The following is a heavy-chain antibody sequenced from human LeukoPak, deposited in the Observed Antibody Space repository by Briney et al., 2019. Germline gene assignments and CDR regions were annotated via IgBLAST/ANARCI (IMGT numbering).Heavy chain of an antibody. Sequence: SETLSLTCAVYGGSFSGYNWSWIRQPPGKGLEWIGEIDHGGSANYNPSLKSRVIISVDTSKNQFSLKLSSVTAADTAIYYCARTVPRRSTVAPAHLDYWGQGTLVTVSS. D-gene: IGHD4-11*01. CDR1: GGSFSGYN. CDR2: IDHGGSA. J-gene: IGHJ4*02. CDR3: ARTVPRRSTVAPAHLDY. V-gene: IGHV4-34*01.